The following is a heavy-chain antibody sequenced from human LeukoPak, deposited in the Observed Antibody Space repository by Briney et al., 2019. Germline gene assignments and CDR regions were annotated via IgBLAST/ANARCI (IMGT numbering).Heavy chain of an antibody. CDR2: INPNSGGT. D-gene: IGHD3-10*01. CDR1: GYTFTGYY. Sequence: GASVKVSCKASGYTFTGYYMHWVRQAPGQGLEWMGWINPNSGGTNYAQKFQGRVTMTRDTSISTAYMELSRLRSDDTAVYYCARVSMVRGVIGMDVWGQGTTVTVSS. V-gene: IGHV1-2*02. CDR3: ARVSMVRGVIGMDV. J-gene: IGHJ6*02.